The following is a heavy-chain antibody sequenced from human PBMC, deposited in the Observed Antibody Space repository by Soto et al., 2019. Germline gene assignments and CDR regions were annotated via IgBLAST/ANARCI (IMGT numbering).Heavy chain of an antibody. CDR3: ARIEWEQPGYDKYDMDV. D-gene: IGHD1-26*01. CDR1: GYSFTGYY. V-gene: IGHV1-2*02. CDR2: INPNSGVT. J-gene: IGHJ6*03. Sequence: ASAKVSCKASGYSFTGYYMHWVLQAPGQGLEWMGWINPNSGVTNYAQKFQGRVTMTRDTSVSTAYMELGRLKSDDTAVYFCARIEWEQPGYDKYDMDVWGHGTTVTVS.